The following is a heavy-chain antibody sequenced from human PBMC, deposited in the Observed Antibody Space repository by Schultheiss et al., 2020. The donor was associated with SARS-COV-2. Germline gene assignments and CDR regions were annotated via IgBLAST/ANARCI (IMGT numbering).Heavy chain of an antibody. CDR3: ARDRNYGDYGVNY. Sequence: GGSLRLSCAASGFTFSSYGMHWVRQAPGKGLEWVSYISSSGSTIYYADSVKGRFTISRDNAKNSLYLQMNSLRAEDTAVYYCARDRNYGDYGVNYWGQGTLVTVSS. V-gene: IGHV3-48*04. CDR2: ISSSGSTI. D-gene: IGHD4-17*01. J-gene: IGHJ4*02. CDR1: GFTFSSYG.